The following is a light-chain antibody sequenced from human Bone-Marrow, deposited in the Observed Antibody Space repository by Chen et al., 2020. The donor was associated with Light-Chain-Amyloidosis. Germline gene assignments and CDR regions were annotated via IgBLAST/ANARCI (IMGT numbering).Light chain of an antibody. CDR1: SGSIATNY. Sequence: NFMLTQPHSVSESPGKTVIISCTRSSGSIATNYVQWYQQRPGSSPTTVIYEDDQRPSGVPDRFSGSIARSSNSASLTISGLKTEDEAAYYCQSYQGSSQGVFGGGTKLTVL. J-gene: IGLJ3*02. V-gene: IGLV6-57*01. CDR3: QSYQGSSQGV. CDR2: EDD.